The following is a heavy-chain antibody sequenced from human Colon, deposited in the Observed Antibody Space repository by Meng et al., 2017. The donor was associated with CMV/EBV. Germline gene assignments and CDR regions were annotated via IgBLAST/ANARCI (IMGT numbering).Heavy chain of an antibody. V-gene: IGHV3-21*01. CDR1: EFTFSSYY. CDR2: INSRSSNV. D-gene: IGHD2-15*01. Sequence: EVQLGEFGGGLVKPGGSLRLSCEGSEFTFSSYYMSWVRQAPGEGLEWVSSINSRSSNVYYADSVRGRFTISRDNAKNSLYLQMNSLRDDDTAVYYCARFSLVDQAFDYWGQGALVTVSS. J-gene: IGHJ4*02. CDR3: ARFSLVDQAFDY.